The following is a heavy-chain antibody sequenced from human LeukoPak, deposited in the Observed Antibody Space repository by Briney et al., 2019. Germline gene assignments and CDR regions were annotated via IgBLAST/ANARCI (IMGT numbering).Heavy chain of an antibody. J-gene: IGHJ4*02. D-gene: IGHD2-2*02. Sequence: PGGSLRLSCAASGFTFTDYAVTWVRQAPGKGLEWVSGINTNGDRTSYADSVKGRFTLSRDNSKNTLYLQMNSLRAEDTAVYYCARDEGYCSSTSCYTEYFDYWGQGTLVTVSS. CDR1: GFTFTDYA. V-gene: IGHV3-23*01. CDR3: ARDEGYCSSTSCYTEYFDY. CDR2: INTNGDRT.